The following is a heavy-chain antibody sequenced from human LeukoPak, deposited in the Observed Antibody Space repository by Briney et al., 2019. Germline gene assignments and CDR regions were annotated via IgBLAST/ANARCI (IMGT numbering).Heavy chain of an antibody. CDR2: TSYDGSNK. V-gene: IGHV3-30*04. D-gene: IGHD2-2*01. CDR3: ARDTTGYCSSTSCHDYFQH. CDR1: GFTFSSYA. Sequence: PGGSLRLSCAASGFTFSSYAMHWVRQAPRKGLEWVAVTSYDGSNKYYADSVKGRFTISRDISKNTLYLQMNSLRAEDTAVYYCARDTTGYCSSTSCHDYFQHWGQGTLVTVSS. J-gene: IGHJ1*01.